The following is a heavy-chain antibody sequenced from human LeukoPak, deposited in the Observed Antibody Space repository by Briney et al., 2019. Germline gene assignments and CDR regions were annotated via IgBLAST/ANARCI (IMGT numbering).Heavy chain of an antibody. CDR2: INPSGGST. J-gene: IGHJ4*02. CDR3: ARVGDCSGGSCSARKASRWPSEDY. V-gene: IGHV1-46*03. CDR1: GYTFTSYY. Sequence: ASVKVSCKASGYTFTSYYMHWVRQAPGQGLEWIGIINPSGGSTSYAQKFQGRVTMTRDTSTSTVYMELSSLRSEDTAVYYCARVGDCSGGSCSARKASRWPSEDYWGQGTLVTVSS. D-gene: IGHD2-15*01.